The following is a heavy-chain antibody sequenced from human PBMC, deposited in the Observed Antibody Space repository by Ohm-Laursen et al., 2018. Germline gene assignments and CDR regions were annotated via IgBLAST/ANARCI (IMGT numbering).Heavy chain of an antibody. D-gene: IGHD1-26*01. Sequence: SETLSLTCTVTDGSISTHYWSWIRQPPGKGLEWIGYIYNSGRATYNPSLRSRVTISLGTSKNQFSLNLSSVTAADTAVYYCAGRGYWGQGTLVTVSS. CDR2: IYNSGRA. V-gene: IGHV4-59*11. CDR1: DGSISTHY. CDR3: AGRGY. J-gene: IGHJ4*02.